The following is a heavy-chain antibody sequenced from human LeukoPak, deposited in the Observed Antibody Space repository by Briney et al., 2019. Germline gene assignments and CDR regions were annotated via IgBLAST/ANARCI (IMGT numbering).Heavy chain of an antibody. V-gene: IGHV3-7*01. D-gene: IGHD5-12*01. CDR2: IKYDGTEK. Sequence: GRSLRLSCAASGFTFGSYWMSWVRQAPGKGLEWVANIKYDGTEKDYVDSVKGRFTISRDNAKNSLYLQMNSLRAEDTAVYYCARDGKWLRWGGAFDIWGQGTMVTVSS. J-gene: IGHJ3*02. CDR1: GFTFGSYW. CDR3: ARDGKWLRWGGAFDI.